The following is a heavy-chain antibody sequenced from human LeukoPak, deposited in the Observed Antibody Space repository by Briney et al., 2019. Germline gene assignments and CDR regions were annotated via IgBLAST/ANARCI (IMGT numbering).Heavy chain of an antibody. CDR1: GGSISSYY. J-gene: IGHJ4*02. CDR3: ARKTYSSGWYFDY. D-gene: IGHD6-19*01. Sequence: PSETLSLTCTVSGGSISSYYWSWIRQPPGKGLEWIGYINYSGSTNYNPSLKSRVTISVDTSKNQFSLKLSSVTAADTAVYYCARKTYSSGWYFDYWGQGTLVTVSS. CDR2: INYSGST. V-gene: IGHV4-59*08.